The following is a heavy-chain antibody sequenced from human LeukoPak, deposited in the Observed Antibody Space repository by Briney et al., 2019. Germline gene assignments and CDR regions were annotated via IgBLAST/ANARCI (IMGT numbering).Heavy chain of an antibody. J-gene: IGHJ4*02. CDR3: TEQLANY. V-gene: IGHV3-73*01. CDR2: IRSKANSYAT. D-gene: IGHD6-13*01. Sequence: GGSLRLSCAACGFTFSGSAMHWVRQASGKGREWVGRIRSKANSYATAYAASVKGRFTISRDDSKNTAYLQMNSLKTEDTAVYYCTEQLANYWGQGTLVTVSS. CDR1: GFTFSGSA.